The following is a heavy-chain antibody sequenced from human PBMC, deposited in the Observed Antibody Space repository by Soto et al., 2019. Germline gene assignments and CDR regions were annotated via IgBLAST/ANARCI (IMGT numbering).Heavy chain of an antibody. J-gene: IGHJ6*02. Sequence: SVKVSCKASGGTFSSHSINWVRQAPGQGLEWMGGIVPFFKGIHYAQKFQGRVTITADDSKSTAYMDLRNLRSEDTAVYYCARDVSVNYYDGTYYYYAMDVRGQGTTVTVSS. CDR1: GGTFSSHS. CDR3: ARDVSVNYYDGTYYYYAMDV. D-gene: IGHD3-16*01. CDR2: IVPFFKGI. V-gene: IGHV1-69*13.